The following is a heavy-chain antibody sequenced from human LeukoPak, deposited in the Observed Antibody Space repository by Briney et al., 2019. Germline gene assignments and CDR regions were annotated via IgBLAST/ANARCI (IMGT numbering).Heavy chain of an antibody. CDR1: GFTFSSYW. CDR3: ARAAIAAARIYYYMDV. D-gene: IGHD6-13*01. J-gene: IGHJ6*03. V-gene: IGHV3-21*01. Sequence: GGSLRLSCVASGFTFSSYWMSWVRQAPGKGLEWVSFISTSSSYIHNADSVKGRFTISRDNAENSLYLQMNSLRAEDTAVYYCARAAIAAARIYYYMDVWGKGTTVTVSS. CDR2: ISTSSSYI.